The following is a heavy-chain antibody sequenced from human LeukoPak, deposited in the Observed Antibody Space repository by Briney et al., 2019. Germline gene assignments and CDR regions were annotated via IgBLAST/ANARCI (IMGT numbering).Heavy chain of an antibody. D-gene: IGHD2-2*01. Sequence: GASVKVSCKASGGTFSSYAISWVRQAPGQGLEWMGGIIPIFGTANYAQKFQGRVTITADESTSTAYMELSSLRSEDTAVYYCAGRYCSSTSYLQAEYFQHWGQGTLVTVSS. CDR2: IIPIFGTA. V-gene: IGHV1-69*13. CDR3: AGRYCSSTSYLQAEYFQH. CDR1: GGTFSSYA. J-gene: IGHJ1*01.